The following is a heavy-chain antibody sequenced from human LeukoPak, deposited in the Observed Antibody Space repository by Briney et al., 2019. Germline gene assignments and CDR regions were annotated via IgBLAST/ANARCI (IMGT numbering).Heavy chain of an antibody. D-gene: IGHD3-9*01. CDR3: AREQDDILTGYNAFDI. V-gene: IGHV3-9*01. Sequence: GGSLRLSCAASGFIFDDFAMHWVRQAPGKGLEWVSSVNWNSGTIVYVDSVKGRFTISRDNAKNSLYLQMNSLRAEDTAVYYCAREQDDILTGYNAFDIWGQGTMVTVSS. CDR1: GFIFDDFA. J-gene: IGHJ3*02. CDR2: VNWNSGTI.